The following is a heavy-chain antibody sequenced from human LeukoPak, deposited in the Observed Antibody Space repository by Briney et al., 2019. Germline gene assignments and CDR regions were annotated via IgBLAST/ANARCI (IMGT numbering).Heavy chain of an antibody. CDR2: IYYSGSP. CDR1: GASITDYY. CDR3: AYGGDAYKTGY. J-gene: IGHJ4*02. D-gene: IGHD5-24*01. V-gene: IGHV4-59*01. Sequence: SETLSLTCSVSGASITDYYWSWIRQPPAKGLEWIGYIYYSGSPNYNPSLKSRVTLSLDTSQNQFSLKLTSVTAADTAVYYCAYGGDAYKTGYWGQGTLVTVSS.